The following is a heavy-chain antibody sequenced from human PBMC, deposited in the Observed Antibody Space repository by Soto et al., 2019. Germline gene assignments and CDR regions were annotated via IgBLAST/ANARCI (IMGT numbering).Heavy chain of an antibody. J-gene: IGHJ6*02. CDR1: GDSVSSNSAA. CDR3: ARVRITMIVVEVQHGMDV. CDR2: TYYRSKWYN. V-gene: IGHV6-1*01. D-gene: IGHD3-22*01. Sequence: PSQTLSLTCAISGDSVSSNSAAWNWIRQSPSRGLEWLGRTYYRSKWYNDYAVSVKSRITINPDASKNQFSLQLNSVTPEDTAVYYCARVRITMIVVEVQHGMDVWGQGTTVTVSS.